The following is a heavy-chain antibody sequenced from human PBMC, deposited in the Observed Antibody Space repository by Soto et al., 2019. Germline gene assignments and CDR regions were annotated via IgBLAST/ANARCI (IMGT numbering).Heavy chain of an antibody. D-gene: IGHD4-17*01. CDR3: AKEWATVTPGNDAFDI. CDR1: VFPLSRYG. V-gene: IGHV3-30*18. J-gene: IGHJ3*02. CDR2: ISYDGSNK. Sequence: PGGCLRLSCAASVFPLSRYGMHWARQAPSKGLEWVAVISYDGSNKYYADSVKGRFTISRDNSKNTLYLQMNSLRAEDTAVYYCAKEWATVTPGNDAFDIWGQGTMVTVSS.